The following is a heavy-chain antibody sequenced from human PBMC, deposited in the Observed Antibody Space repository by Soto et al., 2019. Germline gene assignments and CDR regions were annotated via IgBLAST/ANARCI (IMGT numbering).Heavy chain of an antibody. V-gene: IGHV3-30-3*02. J-gene: IGHJ4*02. CDR3: AKLYSSAWFIFDY. CDR2: ISYDGSNK. Sequence: GASLRLSCAASGFTFSDYAMHWVRQAPGKGLEWVTIISYDGSNKYYADSVKGRFTISRDNSKNTLYLQMSSLRAEDTAVYYCAKLYSSAWFIFDYWGQGTLVTVSS. CDR1: GFTFSDYA. D-gene: IGHD6-13*01.